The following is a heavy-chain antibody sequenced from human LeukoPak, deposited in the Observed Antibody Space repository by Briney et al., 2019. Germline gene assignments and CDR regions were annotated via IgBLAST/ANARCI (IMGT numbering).Heavy chain of an antibody. CDR1: GGSISSDSYY. D-gene: IGHD6-19*01. J-gene: IGHJ4*02. CDR3: ASLAVAGLSEGY. V-gene: IGHV4-39*01. CDR2: IYYSGST. Sequence: SETLSLTCTVSGGSISSDSYYWAWIRQPPGKGLEWIASIYYSGSTYYNPTLKSRVTISVDTSRNQFSLKLSSVTAADTAVYYCASLAVAGLSEGYWGQGTLVIVSS.